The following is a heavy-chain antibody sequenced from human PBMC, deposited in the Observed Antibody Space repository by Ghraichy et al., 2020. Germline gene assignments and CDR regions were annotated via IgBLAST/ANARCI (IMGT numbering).Heavy chain of an antibody. CDR3: AIVGLIGNWWYSVH. V-gene: IGHV3-7*01. Sequence: GGSLRLSCAASGFIFSTYWMSWVRQAPGKGLEWVAHIKEDGSGKYYVDSVKGRFTISRDNAKNLLYLQMNSLRVDDTAVYFCAIVGLIGNWWYSVHWGQGTLVTVSS. J-gene: IGHJ4*02. CDR1: GFIFSTYW. D-gene: IGHD2-8*02. CDR2: IKEDGSGK.